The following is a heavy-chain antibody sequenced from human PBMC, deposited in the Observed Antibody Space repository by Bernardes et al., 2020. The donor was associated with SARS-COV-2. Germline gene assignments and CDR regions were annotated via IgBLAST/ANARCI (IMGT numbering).Heavy chain of an antibody. D-gene: IGHD6-19*01. CDR1: GDSISSYY. CDR2: IYHTGST. Sequence: SETLSLTCTVSGDSISSYYWSWIRQPPGKGLEWIGYIYHTGSTIYNPSLKSRVTISIDTSKSQLSLKLNSVTAADTAVYYCAREWSSFDYWGRGSLVTVSS. J-gene: IGHJ4*02. V-gene: IGHV4-59*01. CDR3: AREWSSFDY.